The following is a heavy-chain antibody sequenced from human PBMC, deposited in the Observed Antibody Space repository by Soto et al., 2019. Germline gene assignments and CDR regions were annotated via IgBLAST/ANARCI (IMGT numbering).Heavy chain of an antibody. V-gene: IGHV4-59*01. CDR1: GGSISSYY. CDR3: ARGLQFLPYGSGSYYRYYYYGMDV. J-gene: IGHJ6*02. D-gene: IGHD3-10*01. Sequence: PSETLSLTCTVSGGSISSYYWSWIRQPPGKGLEWIGYIYYSGITNYNPSLKSRVTISVDTSKSQFSLKLSSVTAADTAVYYCARGLQFLPYGSGSYYRYYYYGMDVWGQGTTVTVSS. CDR2: IYYSGIT.